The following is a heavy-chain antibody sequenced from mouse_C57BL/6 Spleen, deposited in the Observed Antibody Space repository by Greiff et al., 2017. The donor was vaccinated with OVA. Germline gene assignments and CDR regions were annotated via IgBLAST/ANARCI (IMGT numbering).Heavy chain of an antibody. Sequence: EVKLQESGGGLVKPGGSLKLSCAASGFTFSDYGMHWVRQAPEKGLEWVAYISSGSSTIYYADTVKGRFTISRDNAKNTLFLQMTSLRSDDTAMYYCARINWDYWYFDVWGTGTTVTVSS. D-gene: IGHD4-1*01. CDR3: ARINWDYWYFDV. CDR1: GFTFSDYG. CDR2: ISSGSSTI. V-gene: IGHV5-17*01. J-gene: IGHJ1*03.